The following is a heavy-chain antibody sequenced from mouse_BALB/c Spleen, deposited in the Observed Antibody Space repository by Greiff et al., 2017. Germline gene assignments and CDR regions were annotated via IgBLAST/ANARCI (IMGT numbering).Heavy chain of an antibody. V-gene: IGHV3-6*02. CDR3: ARAEGYDETY. J-gene: IGHJ3*01. CDR1: GYSITSGYY. CDR2: ISYDGSN. Sequence: EVQLQESGPGLVKPSQSLSLTCSVTGYSITSGYYWNWIRQFPGNKLEWMGYISYDGSNNYNPSLKNRISITRDTSKNQFFLKLNSVTTEETATYYCARAEGYDETYWGQGTLVTVSA. D-gene: IGHD2-14*01.